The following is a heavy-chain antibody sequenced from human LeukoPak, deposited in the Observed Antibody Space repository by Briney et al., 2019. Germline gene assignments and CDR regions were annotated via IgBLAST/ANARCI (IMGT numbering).Heavy chain of an antibody. Sequence: PSETLSLTRAVYGGSFSGYYWSWIRQPPGKGLEWIGEINHSGSTNYNPSLKSRVTISVDTSKNQFSLKLSSVTAADTAVYYCARDSPSYDSSGYRFDYWGQGTLVTVSS. CDR2: INHSGST. D-gene: IGHD3-22*01. CDR1: GGSFSGYY. V-gene: IGHV4-34*01. J-gene: IGHJ4*02. CDR3: ARDSPSYDSSGYRFDY.